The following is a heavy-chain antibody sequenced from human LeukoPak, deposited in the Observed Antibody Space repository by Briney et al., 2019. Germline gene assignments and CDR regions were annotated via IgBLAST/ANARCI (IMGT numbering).Heavy chain of an antibody. V-gene: IGHV3-21*01. D-gene: IGHD6-13*01. CDR2: ISSSSTYI. CDR3: ASQYTSSRIFDD. Sequence: GGSLRLSCAASGFTFSSYSMNWVRQAPGKGLEWVSSISSSSTYIYYADSVKGRFTVSRDNAKNSLYLQMNSLRAGDTAVYFCASQYTSSRIFDDWGQGTLVTVSS. J-gene: IGHJ4*02. CDR1: GFTFSSYS.